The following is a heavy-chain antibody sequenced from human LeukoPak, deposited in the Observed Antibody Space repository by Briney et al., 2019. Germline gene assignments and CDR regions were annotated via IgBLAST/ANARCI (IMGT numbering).Heavy chain of an antibody. CDR1: GYTFSAYY. CDR2: ISPKSFDT. CDR3: ARDGDIAAALFDN. V-gene: IGHV1-2*02. D-gene: IGHD6-13*01. J-gene: IGHJ4*02. Sequence: ASVKVSCKGSGYTFSAYYIHWLRQAPGQGPEWMGLISPKSFDTNYAQKFQGSVTMTTATSMNTVFMELSRLSSDATAVYYCARDGDIAAALFDNWGQGTLVTVSS.